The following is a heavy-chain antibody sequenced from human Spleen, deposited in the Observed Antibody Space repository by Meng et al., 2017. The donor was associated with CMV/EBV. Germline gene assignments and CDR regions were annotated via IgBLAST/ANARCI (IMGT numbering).Heavy chain of an antibody. CDR2: FYYSGST. CDR1: GGSIDSGGYD. CDR3: ARAGKNKLISRWFDP. Sequence: SGGSIDSGGYDWSWIRHHPGKGLEWIASFYYSGSTYYNPSLKSRVTILSDMSKNQFSLKLTSVTAADTAVYYCARAGKNKLISRWFDPWGQGTLVTVSS. V-gene: IGHV4-31*02. J-gene: IGHJ5*02. D-gene: IGHD1/OR15-1a*01.